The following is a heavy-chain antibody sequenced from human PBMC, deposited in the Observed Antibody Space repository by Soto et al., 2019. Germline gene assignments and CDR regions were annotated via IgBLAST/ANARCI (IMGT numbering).Heavy chain of an antibody. CDR3: ARDERSYGEPPFDY. V-gene: IGHV1-2*02. CDR2: IKSNGGDP. D-gene: IGHD3-16*01. Sequence: ASVKVSCKASGFIFTGYYVHWVRQAPEQGLEWMGWIKSNGGDPKYARKFQDRVTMTRDTSMNTVYMELSRLRSDDSAVYYCARDERSYGEPPFDYWGQGTLVTVSS. J-gene: IGHJ4*02. CDR1: GFIFTGYY.